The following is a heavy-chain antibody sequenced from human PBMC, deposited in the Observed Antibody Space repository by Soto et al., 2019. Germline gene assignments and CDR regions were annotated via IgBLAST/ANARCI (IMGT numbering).Heavy chain of an antibody. V-gene: IGHV4-30-4*01. J-gene: IGHJ4*02. Sequence: QVQLQESGPGLVKPSQTLSLTCTVSGGSISSDDYYWSWVRQPPGKGLEWIGYIYNSGSTYYDPSPKSRVTISLDTSNNQSSLKLNSVAVAAAAVYYCARRGYGSGRYFDYWGQGTLVTVSS. D-gene: IGHD3-10*01. CDR3: ARRGYGSGRYFDY. CDR2: IYNSGST. CDR1: GGSISSDDYY.